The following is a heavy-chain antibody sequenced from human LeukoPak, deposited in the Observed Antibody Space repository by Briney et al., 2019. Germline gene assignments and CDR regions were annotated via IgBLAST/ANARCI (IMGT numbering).Heavy chain of an antibody. CDR1: GGSILDSTYY. CDR3: ARQSSGYYYGWFDP. CDR2: IFYNGNT. D-gene: IGHD3-22*01. J-gene: IGHJ5*02. Sequence: SETLSLTCTVSGGSILDSTYYWAWIRHPPGKGLEWSATIFYNGNTHYNPSLKSRVTMSVDTGKNQFSLNLNSVTAADTAVYYCARQSSGYYYGWFDPWGQGTLVTVSS. V-gene: IGHV4-39*01.